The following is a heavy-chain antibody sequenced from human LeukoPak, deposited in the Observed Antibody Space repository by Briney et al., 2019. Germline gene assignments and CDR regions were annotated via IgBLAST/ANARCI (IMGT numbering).Heavy chain of an antibody. V-gene: IGHV3-9*01. CDR1: GFTFHHYA. J-gene: IGHJ4*02. CDR3: AKDKAPLYSGYDWDLDF. D-gene: IGHD5-12*01. Sequence: PGRSLRLSCAASGFTFHHYAIHWVRQVPGKGLEWVSGISWNSAYIGYADSVKGRFTISRDNAENSVYLQMNSPRAEDTALYYCAKDKAPLYSGYDWDLDFWGQGTMVTVSS. CDR2: ISWNSAYI.